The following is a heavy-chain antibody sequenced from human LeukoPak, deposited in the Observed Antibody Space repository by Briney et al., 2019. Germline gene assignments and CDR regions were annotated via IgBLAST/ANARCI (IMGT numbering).Heavy chain of an antibody. CDR3: ARTYDPGSFDI. V-gene: IGHV1-2*06. CDR1: GYTFTGYY. Sequence: ASVKVSCKASGYTFTGYYMHWVRQAPGQGLEWMGRINPNSGGTNYAQKFQVRVSLTKHTSIRTAYIDLSTLRHDDTAVYYCARTYDPGSFDIWGQGTMVTVSS. J-gene: IGHJ3*02. CDR2: INPNSGGT. D-gene: IGHD3-10*01.